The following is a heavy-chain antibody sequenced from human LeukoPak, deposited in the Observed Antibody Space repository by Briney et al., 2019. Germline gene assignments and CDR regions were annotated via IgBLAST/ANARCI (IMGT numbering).Heavy chain of an antibody. CDR3: AASSEELYAFDI. D-gene: IGHD3-10*01. J-gene: IGHJ3*02. V-gene: IGHV4-34*01. CDR2: INHSGST. Sequence: PSETLSYTCVVYEGSSNVYYWRWIRHPQGKGLEWIAEINHSGSTNYNPSLKSRVTISVDTSKNQFSLNLLRAEATDPTVYYCAASSEELYAFDIWGQGTMVTVSS. CDR1: EGSSNVYY.